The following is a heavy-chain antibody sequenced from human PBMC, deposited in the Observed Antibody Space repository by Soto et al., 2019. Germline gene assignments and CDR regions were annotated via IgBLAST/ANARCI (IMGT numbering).Heavy chain of an antibody. V-gene: IGHV3-30-3*01. D-gene: IGHD1-26*01. J-gene: IGHJ3*02. Sequence: SLRLSCAASGFTFSSYAMHWVRQAPGKGLEWVAVISYDGSNKYYADSVKGRFTISRDNSKNTLYLQMNSLRAEDTAVYYCARDSGPRMSGSYRGGAFDIWGQGTMVTVSS. CDR1: GFTFSSYA. CDR3: ARDSGPRMSGSYRGGAFDI. CDR2: ISYDGSNK.